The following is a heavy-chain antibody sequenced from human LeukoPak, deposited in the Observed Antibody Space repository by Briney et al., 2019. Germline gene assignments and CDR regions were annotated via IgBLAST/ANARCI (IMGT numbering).Heavy chain of an antibody. CDR1: GGSISSSSYY. D-gene: IGHD6-19*01. V-gene: IGHV4-39*01. CDR2: IYYSGST. J-gene: IGHJ5*02. Sequence: SETLSLTCTVSGGSISSSSYYWGWIRQPPGKGLEWIGSIYYSGSTYYNPSLKSRVTISVDTSKNQFSLKLSSVTAADTAVYYCATVQWLPRGGWFDPWGQGTLVTVSS. CDR3: ATVQWLPRGGWFDP.